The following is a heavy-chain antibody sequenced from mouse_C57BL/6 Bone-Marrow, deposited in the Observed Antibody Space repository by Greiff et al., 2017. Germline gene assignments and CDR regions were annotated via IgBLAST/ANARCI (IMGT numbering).Heavy chain of an antibody. CDR3: AREGDVDY. V-gene: IGHV1-81*01. CDR1: GYTFTSYG. Sequence: QVQLQQSGAELVRPGASVKLSCKASGYTFTSYGISWVKQRTGQGLEWIGEIYPGSGNTYYNEKFKGKATLTADKSSSTAYMELRSLASGDSAVYLCAREGDVDYWGQGTTLTVSA. CDR2: IYPGSGNT. J-gene: IGHJ2*01. D-gene: IGHD3-3*01.